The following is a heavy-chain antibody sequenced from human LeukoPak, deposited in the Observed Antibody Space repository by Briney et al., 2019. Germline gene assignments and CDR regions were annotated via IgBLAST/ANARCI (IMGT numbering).Heavy chain of an antibody. CDR1: GYSFTSYW. J-gene: IGHJ4*02. CDR3: ARAGGSGSLGYYFDY. D-gene: IGHD3-10*01. V-gene: IGHV5-51*01. CDR2: IYPGDSDT. Sequence: GESLKISCKGSGYSFTSYWIGWVRQMPGKGLEWMGIIYPGDSDTRYSPSFQGQVTISADKSISTAYLQWSSLKASDTAMYYCARAGGSGSLGYYFDYWGQGTLVTVSS.